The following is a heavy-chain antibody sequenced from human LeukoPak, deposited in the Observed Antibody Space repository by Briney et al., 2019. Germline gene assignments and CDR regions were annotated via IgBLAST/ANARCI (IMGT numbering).Heavy chain of an antibody. CDR3: ASGTRSYYYYYMDV. CDR1: GYTFTGYY. CDR2: INPNSGGT. D-gene: IGHD1-1*01. V-gene: IGHV1-2*06. J-gene: IGHJ6*03. Sequence: ASVKVSCKASGYTFTGYYMHWVRQAPGQRLEWMGRINPNSGGTNYAQKFQGRVTMTRDTSISTAYMELSRLRCDDTAVYYCASGTRSYYYYYMDVWGKGTTVTVSS.